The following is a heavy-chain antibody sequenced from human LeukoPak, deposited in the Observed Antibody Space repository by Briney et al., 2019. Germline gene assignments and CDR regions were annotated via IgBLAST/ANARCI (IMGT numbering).Heavy chain of an antibody. CDR3: ARGSTTGYSSSWYIDWFDP. J-gene: IGHJ5*02. CDR2: MNPNSGNT. CDR1: GYTFTSYD. D-gene: IGHD6-13*01. Sequence: ASVKVSCKASGYTFTSYDINWVRQATGQGLEWMGWMNPNSGNTGYAQKFQGRVTITRNTSISTAYMELSRLRSDDTAVYYCARGSTTGYSSSWYIDWFDPWGQGTLVTVSS. V-gene: IGHV1-8*03.